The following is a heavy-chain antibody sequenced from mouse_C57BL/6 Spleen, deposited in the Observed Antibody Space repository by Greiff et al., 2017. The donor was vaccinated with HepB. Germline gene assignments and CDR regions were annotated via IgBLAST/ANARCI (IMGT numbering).Heavy chain of an antibody. CDR2: IDPENGDT. J-gene: IGHJ2*01. CDR3: TTSYYYGSSYGGY. CDR1: GFNIKDDY. V-gene: IGHV14-4*01. Sequence: EVKLQESGAELVRPGASVKLSCTASGFNIKDDYMHWVKQRPEQGLEWIGWIDPENGDTEYASKFQGKATITADTSSNTAYLQLSSLTSEDTAVYYCTTSYYYGSSYGGYWGQGTTLTVSS. D-gene: IGHD1-1*01.